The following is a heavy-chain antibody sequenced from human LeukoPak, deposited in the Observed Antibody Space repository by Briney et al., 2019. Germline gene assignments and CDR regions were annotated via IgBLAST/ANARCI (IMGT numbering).Heavy chain of an antibody. J-gene: IGHJ6*02. Sequence: ASVKVSCKASGYTFTDYYIHWVRQAPGQGLEWMGWINPKSGGTNSAQKFQGRVTMTRDTSVSTAYMELSRLRSDDTAVYYCARDHCTSSGCYEYYYYGMDVWGQGTTVTVSS. V-gene: IGHV1-2*02. CDR2: INPKSGGT. D-gene: IGHD2-2*01. CDR1: GYTFTDYY. CDR3: ARDHCTSSGCYEYYYYGMDV.